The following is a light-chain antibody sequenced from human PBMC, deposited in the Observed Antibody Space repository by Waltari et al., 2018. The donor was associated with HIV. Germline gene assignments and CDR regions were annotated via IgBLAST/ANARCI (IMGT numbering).Light chain of an antibody. V-gene: IGLV1-44*01. CDR2: SND. CDR1: PSNIGSNS. J-gene: IGLJ2*01. CDR3: ATWEDTMSVV. Sequence: QSPLTQTPSMSGAPGQRVNISCSGGPSNIGSNSVNWYRQLPGTAPKLLNYSNDQRPSMVPVRFSGSKSATSAFRVISGLQSDDEADYYCATWEDTMSVVFGGGTRLTVL.